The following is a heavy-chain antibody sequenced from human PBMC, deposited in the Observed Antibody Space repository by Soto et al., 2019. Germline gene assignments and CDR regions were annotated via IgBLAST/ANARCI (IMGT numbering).Heavy chain of an antibody. CDR1: GGSISSGGYY. V-gene: IGHV4-31*03. CDR3: AGSQVESVTGYYELNAFDI. D-gene: IGHD3-9*01. CDR2: IYYSGST. J-gene: IGHJ3*02. Sequence: SETLSLTCTVSGGSISSGGYYWSWIRQHPGKGLEWIGYIYYSGSTYYNPSLKSRVTISVDTSKNQFSLKLSSVTAADTAVYYCAGSQVESVTGYYELNAFDIWGQGTMVTVAS.